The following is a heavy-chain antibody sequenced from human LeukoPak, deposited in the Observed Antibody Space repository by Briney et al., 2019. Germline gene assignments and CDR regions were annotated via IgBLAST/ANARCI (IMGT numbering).Heavy chain of an antibody. J-gene: IGHJ4*02. V-gene: IGHV3-30*02. Sequence: GSLRLSCAASGFTFSSYGMHWVRQAPGKGLEWVAFIRYDGSYKYYADSVKGRFTFSRDNSKNTLYLQMNSLRAEDTAVYYCARGTGYYGYYFDYWGQGTLVTVSS. CDR2: IRYDGSYK. CDR3: ARGTGYYGYYFDY. CDR1: GFTFSSYG. D-gene: IGHD3-10*01.